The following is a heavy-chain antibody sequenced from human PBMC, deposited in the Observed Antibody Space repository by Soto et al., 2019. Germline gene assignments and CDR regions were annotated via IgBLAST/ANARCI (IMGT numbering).Heavy chain of an antibody. CDR1: GFTFSSYG. CDR2: ISYDGSNK. D-gene: IGHD2-15*01. Sequence: GGSLRLSCAASGFTFSSYGMHWVRQAPGKGLEWVAVISYDGSNKYYADSVKGRFTISRDNSKNTLYLQMNSLRAEDTAVYYCAKVKDCSGGSCYSILHYWGQGTLVTVSS. CDR3: AKVKDCSGGSCYSILHY. J-gene: IGHJ4*02. V-gene: IGHV3-30*18.